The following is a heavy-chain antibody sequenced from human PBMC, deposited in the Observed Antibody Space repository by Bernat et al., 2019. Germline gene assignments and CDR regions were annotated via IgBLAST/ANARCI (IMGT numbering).Heavy chain of an antibody. CDR1: GFTVSSNY. Sequence: EVQLVVTGGGLIQPGGSLRLSCAASGFTVSSNYMSWVRQAPGKGLEWVSVIYSGGSTYYADSVKGRFTISRDNSKNTLYLQMNSLRAEDTAVYYCARDKGDYLKENYYYYYMDVWGKGTTVTVSS. D-gene: IGHD4-17*01. V-gene: IGHV3-53*02. J-gene: IGHJ6*03. CDR3: ARDKGDYLKENYYYYYMDV. CDR2: IYSGGST.